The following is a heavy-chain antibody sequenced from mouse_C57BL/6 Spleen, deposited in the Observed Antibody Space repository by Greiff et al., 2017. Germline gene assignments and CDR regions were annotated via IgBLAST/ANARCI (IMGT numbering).Heavy chain of an antibody. D-gene: IGHD2-4*01. V-gene: IGHV1-54*01. CDR3: ARDYDYDGAWFAY. Sequence: VQLQQSGAELVRPGTSVKVSCKASGYAFTNYLIGWVKQRPGQGLEWIGVINPGSGGTYYNEKFKGKATLTADKSSSTAYMELSSLTSEDSAVYFRARDYDYDGAWFAYWGQGTTLTVSS. J-gene: IGHJ2*01. CDR1: GYAFTNYL. CDR2: INPGSGGT.